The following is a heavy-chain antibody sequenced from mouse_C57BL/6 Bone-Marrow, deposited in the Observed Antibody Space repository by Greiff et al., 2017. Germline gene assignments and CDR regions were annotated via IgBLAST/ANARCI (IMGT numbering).Heavy chain of an antibody. CDR2: ISSGGDYT. CDR3: TRDRYYGSWYFDV. D-gene: IGHD1-1*01. Sequence: EVQVVESGEGLVKPGGSLKLSCAASGFTFSSYAMSWVRQTPEKRLEWVAYISSGGDYTYYADTVKGRFTFSIDNARNTLYLLMSSLKSDDTAMYYCTRDRYYGSWYFDVWGTGTTVTVSS. V-gene: IGHV5-9-1*02. J-gene: IGHJ1*03. CDR1: GFTFSSYA.